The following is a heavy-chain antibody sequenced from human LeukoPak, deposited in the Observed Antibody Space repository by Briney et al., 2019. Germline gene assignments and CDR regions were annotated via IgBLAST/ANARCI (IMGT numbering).Heavy chain of an antibody. CDR2: ISGSGGST. J-gene: IGHJ4*02. CDR1: GFTFSSYA. D-gene: IGHD2/OR15-2a*01. V-gene: IGHV3-23*01. CDR3: AKAPLVLVSGYDY. Sequence: GGSVRLSCAASGFTFSSYAMSWVRQAPGQGLEWVSAISGSGGSTYYADSVKGRFTISRDTSKNTLYLQMISLRAEDTAVYYCAKAPLVLVSGYDYWGQVALVTVAS.